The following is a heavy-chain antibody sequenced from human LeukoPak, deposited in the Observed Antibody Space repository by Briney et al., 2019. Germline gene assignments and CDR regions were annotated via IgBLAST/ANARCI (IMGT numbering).Heavy chain of an antibody. D-gene: IGHD4-17*01. Sequence: GGSLRLSCAASGFTFSDYYMSWIRQAPGKGVEWVSYISSTGSPIYYADSVKGRFTISRDNAKNSLYLQMNSLRAEDTAVYYCAGVGINDYGDYVDYYCDYWGQGTLVTVSS. CDR1: GFTFSDYY. CDR2: ISSTGSPI. J-gene: IGHJ4*02. CDR3: AGVGINDYGDYVDYYCDY. V-gene: IGHV3-11*01.